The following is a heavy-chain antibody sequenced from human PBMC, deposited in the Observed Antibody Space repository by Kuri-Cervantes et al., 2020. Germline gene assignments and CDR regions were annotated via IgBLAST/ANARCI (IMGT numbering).Heavy chain of an antibody. Sequence: SETLSLTCTVSGGSISSYYWSWIRQPPGKGLEWIGYIYYSGSTNYNPSLKSRVTISVDTSKNQFSLKLSSVTAADTAVYYCARCYDLLSGMDVWGQGTTVTVSS. CDR2: IYYSGST. J-gene: IGHJ6*02. CDR3: ARCYDLLSGMDV. D-gene: IGHD3/OR15-3a*01. CDR1: GGSISSYY. V-gene: IGHV4-59*01.